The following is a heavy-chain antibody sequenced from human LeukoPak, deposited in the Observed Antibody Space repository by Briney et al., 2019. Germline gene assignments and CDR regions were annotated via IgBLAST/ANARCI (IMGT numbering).Heavy chain of an antibody. Sequence: GGSLRLSCAASGFNFSDDYMSWIRQAPGKGLEWVSYISSSGSTIYYADSVKGRFTISRDNAKNSLYLQMNSLRAEDTAVYYCAGGDIVATTNFDYWGQGTLVTVSS. CDR1: GFNFSDDY. D-gene: IGHD5-12*01. CDR3: AGGDIVATTNFDY. V-gene: IGHV3-11*01. J-gene: IGHJ4*02. CDR2: ISSSGSTI.